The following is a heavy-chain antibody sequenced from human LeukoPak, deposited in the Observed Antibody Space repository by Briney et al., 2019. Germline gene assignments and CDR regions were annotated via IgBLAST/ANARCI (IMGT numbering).Heavy chain of an antibody. CDR1: GGSLSGQY. V-gene: IGHV4-59*11. D-gene: IGHD2-2*01. CDR3: ARFSWGCSTASCYLTN. CDR2: IYYTGTT. J-gene: IGHJ4*02. Sequence: SETLSLTCTVGGGSLSGQYWGWIRQPPGKGLELVGHIYYTGTTFYNPSLNRRVTITLDTSRNQFSLRLTSVIAADTTVYYCARFSWGCSTASCYLTNWGQGALVTVSS.